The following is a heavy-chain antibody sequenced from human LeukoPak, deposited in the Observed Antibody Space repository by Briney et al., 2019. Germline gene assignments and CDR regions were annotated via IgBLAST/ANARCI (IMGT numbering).Heavy chain of an antibody. D-gene: IGHD6-19*01. Sequence: GGSLRLSCAASGFNFSSYGMHWVRQAPGKGLEWVAFIRYDGSNKYYADSVKGRFTISRDNSKNTLYLQINSLRDEDTAVYYCAKDYSSGWQIDYWGQGTLVTVSS. J-gene: IGHJ4*02. V-gene: IGHV3-30*02. CDR2: IRYDGSNK. CDR3: AKDYSSGWQIDY. CDR1: GFNFSSYG.